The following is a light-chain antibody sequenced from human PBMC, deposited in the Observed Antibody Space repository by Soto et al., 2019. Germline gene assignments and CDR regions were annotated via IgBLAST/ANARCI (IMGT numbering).Light chain of an antibody. J-gene: IGKJ1*01. CDR3: MQGTHWPPT. V-gene: IGKV2-30*01. CDR1: QSLLYSNGNTY. CDR2: KVS. Sequence: DVVMTQSPLSLPVTLGQAASISCRSSQSLLYSNGNTYLSWFHQRPGQSPRRLIYKVSNRDSGVPDRFSGSGSVTDFTLKISRVEAEDVGIYYCMQGTHWPPTFGQGTKVDI.